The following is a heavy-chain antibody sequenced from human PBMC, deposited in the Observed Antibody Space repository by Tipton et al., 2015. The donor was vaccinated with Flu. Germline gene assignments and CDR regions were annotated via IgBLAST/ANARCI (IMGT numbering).Heavy chain of an antibody. Sequence: TLSLTCTVSGGSVSSAAYYWTWIRQPPGKGLEYIGQISNSGSSNNNPSLKSRVTISVDTSKNQFSLKLNSVTAADTAVYYCARGQGFGGGLSYDYYALDVWGQGTTVTVSS. V-gene: IGHV4-61*08. J-gene: IGHJ6*02. CDR1: GGSVSSAAYY. CDR2: ISNSGSS. D-gene: IGHD3-10*01. CDR3: ARGQGFGGGLSYDYYALDV.